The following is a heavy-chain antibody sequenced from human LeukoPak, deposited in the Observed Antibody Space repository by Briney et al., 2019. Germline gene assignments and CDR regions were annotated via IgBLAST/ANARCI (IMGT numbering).Heavy chain of an antibody. CDR1: GGSISSYY. D-gene: IGHD3-16*02. V-gene: IGHV4-59*01. CDR2: IYYSGST. Sequence: PSETLSLTCTVSGGSISSYYWSWIRQPPGKGLEWIGYIYYSGSTNYNPSLKSRVTISVDTSKNQFSLKLSSVTAADTAVYYCASFPGYIKPSDYWGQGTLVTVSS. CDR3: ASFPGYIKPSDY. J-gene: IGHJ4*02.